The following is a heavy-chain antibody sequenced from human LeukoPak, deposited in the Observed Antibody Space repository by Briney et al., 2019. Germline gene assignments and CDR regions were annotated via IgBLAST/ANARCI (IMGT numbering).Heavy chain of an antibody. Sequence: ASVKVSCKASGYTFSGYYMHWVRQAPGQGLEWMGWINPNSGGTNYAQKFQGRVTTTRDTSISTAYMELSRLRSDDTAVYYCARGYSSGWYYFDYWGQGTLVTVSS. J-gene: IGHJ4*02. CDR1: GYTFSGYY. D-gene: IGHD6-19*01. V-gene: IGHV1-2*02. CDR3: ARGYSSGWYYFDY. CDR2: INPNSGGT.